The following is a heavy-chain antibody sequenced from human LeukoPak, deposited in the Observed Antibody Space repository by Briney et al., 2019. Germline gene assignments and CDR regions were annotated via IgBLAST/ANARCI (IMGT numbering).Heavy chain of an antibody. V-gene: IGHV3-74*01. D-gene: IGHD1-26*01. CDR1: GFTFSSYW. CDR3: ARAAGSYSKYYYYYMDV. CDR2: INSDGSST. J-gene: IGHJ6*03. Sequence: GGSLRLSCAASGFTFSSYWMHWVRQAPGKGLEWVSCINSDGSSTSYADSVKGRFTISRDNAKNTLYLQMNSLRAEDTAVYYCARAAGSYSKYYYYYMDVWGKGTTVTISS.